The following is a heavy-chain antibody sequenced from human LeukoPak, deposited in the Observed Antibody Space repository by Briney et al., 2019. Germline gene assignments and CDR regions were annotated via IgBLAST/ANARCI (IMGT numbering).Heavy chain of an antibody. V-gene: IGHV3-21*01. CDR3: ARGAGTYYDILTGSSLY. J-gene: IGHJ4*02. D-gene: IGHD3-9*01. Sequence: GESLRLSCAASGFTFSSYSMNWVRQAPGKGLEWVSSISSSSSYIYYADSVKGRFTISRDNAKNSLYLQMNSLRAEDTAVYYCARGAGTYYDILTGSSLYWGQGTLVTVSS. CDR1: GFTFSSYS. CDR2: ISSSSSYI.